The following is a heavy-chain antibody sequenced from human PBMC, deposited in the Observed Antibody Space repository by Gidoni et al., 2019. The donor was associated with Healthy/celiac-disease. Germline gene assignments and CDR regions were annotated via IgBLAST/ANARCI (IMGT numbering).Heavy chain of an antibody. V-gene: IGHV3-48*03. D-gene: IGHD6-13*01. CDR1: GFTFSSYE. Sequence: VQLVESGGGLVQPGGSLRLSCAASGFTFSSYEMNWVRQAPGKGLEWVSYISSSGSTIYYADSVKGRFTISRDNAKNSLYLQMNSLRAEDTAVYYCARDGGYSSPMDVWGQGTTVTVSS. J-gene: IGHJ6*02. CDR3: ARDGGYSSPMDV. CDR2: ISSSGSTI.